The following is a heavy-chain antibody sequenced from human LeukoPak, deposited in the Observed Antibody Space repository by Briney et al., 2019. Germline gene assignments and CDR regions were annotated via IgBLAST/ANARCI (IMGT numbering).Heavy chain of an antibody. CDR3: AKISGIPAGSDYYFEY. CDR1: GFTFSSYG. J-gene: IGHJ4*02. Sequence: GGSLRLSCAASGFTFSSYGMHWARQAPGKGLEWVAVIWYDGSNKYYADSVKGRFTISRDNSKNTLYLQMNSLRAEDTAVYYCAKISGIPAGSDYYFEYWGQGTLVTVSS. D-gene: IGHD6-13*01. V-gene: IGHV3-33*06. CDR2: IWYDGSNK.